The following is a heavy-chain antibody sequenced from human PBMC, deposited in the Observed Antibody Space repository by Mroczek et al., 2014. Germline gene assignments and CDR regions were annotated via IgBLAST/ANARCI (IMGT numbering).Heavy chain of an antibody. Sequence: QVQLVEVWGGGVVQPGRSLRLSCAASGFTFNNHALHWVRQAPGKGLEWLAVISFDGTNKFYADSVKGRFTISRDNSKNTLYLQIQSLRPEDTAVYYCARVGRRMVTTFYFDNWGQGTLVTVSS. V-gene: IGHV3-30-3*01. CDR3: ARVGRRMVTTFYFDN. CDR1: GFTFNNHA. J-gene: IGHJ4*02. D-gene: IGHD4-17*01. CDR2: ISFDGTNK.